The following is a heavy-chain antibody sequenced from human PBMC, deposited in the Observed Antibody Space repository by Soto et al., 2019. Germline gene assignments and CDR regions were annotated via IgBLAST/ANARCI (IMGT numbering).Heavy chain of an antibody. J-gene: IGHJ3*02. V-gene: IGHV4-59*01. CDR3: ARVTVVLAAMPYTDDAFDI. Sequence: SETLSLTCTVSGGSISSYYWSWIRQPPGKGLEWIGYIYYSGSTNYNPSLKSRVTISVDTSKNQFSLKLSSVTAADTAVYYCARVTVVLAAMPYTDDAFDIWGQGTMVTVSS. D-gene: IGHD2-2*01. CDR1: GGSISSYY. CDR2: IYYSGST.